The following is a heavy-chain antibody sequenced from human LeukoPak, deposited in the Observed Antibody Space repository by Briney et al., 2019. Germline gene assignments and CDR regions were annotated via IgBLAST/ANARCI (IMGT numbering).Heavy chain of an antibody. V-gene: IGHV3-30*02. CDR3: AKSGIEEWELPTYYYYYYMDV. CDR1: GFTFSSYG. Sequence: GGSLRLSCAASGFTFSSYGMHWVRQAPGKGLEWVAFIRYDGSNKYYADSVKGRFTISRDNSKNTLYLQMNSLRAEDTAVYYCAKSGIEEWELPTYYYYYYMDVWGKGTTVTVSS. D-gene: IGHD1-26*01. J-gene: IGHJ6*03. CDR2: IRYDGSNK.